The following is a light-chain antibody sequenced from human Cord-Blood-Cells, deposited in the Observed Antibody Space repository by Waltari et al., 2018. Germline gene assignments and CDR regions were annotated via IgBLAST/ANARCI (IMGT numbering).Light chain of an antibody. J-gene: IGLJ3*02. V-gene: IGLV1-44*01. Sequence: QSVLTQPPSASGTPGQRVTISCSGSSSKIGRNTVNWYRQLLGTAPKLLIYSNNQRPSGVPDRFPGSKSGTSASRAISGLQSEDESDYYWAAWDDSLNGRVFGGGTKLTVL. CDR2: SNN. CDR1: SSKIGRNT. CDR3: AAWDDSLNGRV.